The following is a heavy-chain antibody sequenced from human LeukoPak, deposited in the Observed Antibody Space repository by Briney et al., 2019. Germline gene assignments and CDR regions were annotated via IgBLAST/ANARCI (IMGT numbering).Heavy chain of an antibody. CDR3: ARGINGNFDY. Sequence: RGSLKLSCAASGFTFTKYWMHWVRQVPRKGLMWVSRINNEGNDTNYADSVKGRFTISRDNAKNTLYLQMNSLRAEDTAVYYCARGINGNFDYWGQGSLVIVSS. V-gene: IGHV3-74*01. J-gene: IGHJ4*02. CDR2: INNEGNDT. D-gene: IGHD2-8*01. CDR1: GFTFTKYW.